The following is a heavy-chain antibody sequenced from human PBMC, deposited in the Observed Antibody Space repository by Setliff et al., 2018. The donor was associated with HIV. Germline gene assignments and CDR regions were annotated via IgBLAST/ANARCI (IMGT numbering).Heavy chain of an antibody. Sequence: ASVKVSCKASGYTFTTYAIHWVRQAPGQRLEFMGWINAGNGNTKYSQGLQGRLTITRDTSASTAYMDLSSLRSEDMAVYYCARERDSDGFQFDPWGQGTLVTVSS. D-gene: IGHD3-22*01. CDR1: GYTFTTYA. J-gene: IGHJ5*02. CDR3: ARERDSDGFQFDP. V-gene: IGHV1-3*03. CDR2: INAGNGNT.